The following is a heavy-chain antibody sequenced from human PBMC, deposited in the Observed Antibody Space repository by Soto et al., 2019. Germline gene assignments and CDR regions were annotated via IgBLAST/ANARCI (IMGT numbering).Heavy chain of an antibody. CDR1: GYTFTGYY. V-gene: IGHV1-2*04. D-gene: IGHD3-9*01. CDR3: AMHLDYDILTGYYDFDY. J-gene: IGHJ4*02. Sequence: ASVKVSCKASGYTFTGYYMHWVRQAPGQGLEWMGWINPNSGGTNYAQKLQGWVTMTTDTSTSTAYMELRSLRSDDTAVYYCAMHLDYDILTGYYDFDYWGQGTLVTVSS. CDR2: INPNSGGT.